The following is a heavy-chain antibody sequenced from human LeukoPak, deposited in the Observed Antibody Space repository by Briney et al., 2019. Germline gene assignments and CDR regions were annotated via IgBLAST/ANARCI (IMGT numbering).Heavy chain of an antibody. CDR3: ARQSSGYYYGWFDP. V-gene: IGHV4-39*01. CDR1: GGSILDSTYY. D-gene: IGHD3-22*01. J-gene: IGHJ5*02. CDR2: IFYTGNT. Sequence: SETLSLTCTVSGGSILDSTYYWAWIRQPPGKGLEWIATIFYTGNTHYNPSLKSRVTMSVDAVKNQFSLNLNSVTAADTAVYYCARQSSGYYYGWFDPWGQGTLVTVSS.